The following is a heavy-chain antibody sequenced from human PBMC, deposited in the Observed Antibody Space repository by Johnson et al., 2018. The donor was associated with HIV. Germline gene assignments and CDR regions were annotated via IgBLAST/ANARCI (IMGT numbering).Heavy chain of an antibody. V-gene: IGHV3-15*01. D-gene: IGHD6-13*01. CDR3: ARGRGSSWLVGHDAFDV. J-gene: IGHJ3*01. CDR1: GFTFSNAW. Sequence: VQLVESGGGLVQPGGSLRLSCAASGFTFSNAWMSWVRQAPGKGLEWVGRIKSKTDGGTTDYAAPVKGRFTISRDDSKNTLYLQMNSLKTEDTAVYYCARGRGSSWLVGHDAFDVWGQGTMVTVSS. CDR2: IKSKTDGGTT.